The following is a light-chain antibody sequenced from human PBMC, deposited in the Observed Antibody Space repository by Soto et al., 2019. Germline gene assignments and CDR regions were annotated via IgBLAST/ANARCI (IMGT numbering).Light chain of an antibody. J-gene: IGKJ1*01. V-gene: IGKV3-15*01. CDR2: VAS. CDR3: QQYNKRPLT. CDR1: QSVSSN. Sequence: EIVMTQSPATLSVSPGERATLSCRASQSVSSNLAWYQQKPGPAPRLLIYVASTRPTGIPARFSGSGSGTEFTLTIRRLQSEDFAVYYCQQYNKRPLTFGQGTKVEIK.